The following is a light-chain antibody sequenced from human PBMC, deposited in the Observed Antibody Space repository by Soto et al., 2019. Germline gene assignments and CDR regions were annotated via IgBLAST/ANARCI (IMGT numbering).Light chain of an antibody. CDR1: LSVLYSSNNKNY. CDR2: WAS. J-gene: IGKJ1*01. CDR3: QQYYSTPWT. Sequence: DIVMTQSPGALAVSLGERATINCKSSLSVLYSSNNKNYLAWYQQKPGQPPKLLIYWASTRESGVPDRFSGSGSGTDLTLTISSLQAEDVAVYYGQQYYSTPWTFGQGTKVEIK. V-gene: IGKV4-1*01.